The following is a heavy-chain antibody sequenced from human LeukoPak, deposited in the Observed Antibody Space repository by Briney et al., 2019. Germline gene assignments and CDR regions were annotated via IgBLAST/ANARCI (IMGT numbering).Heavy chain of an antibody. CDR1: GFTFSSYG. CDR3: AKDAQYYDILTGYYPYYYYYMDV. Sequence: PGGSLRLSCAASGFTFSSYGMHWVRQAPGKGLEWVAFIRYDGSNKYYADSVKGRFTISRDNSKNTLYLQMNSLRAEDTAVYYCAKDAQYYDILTGYYPYYYYYMDVWGKGTTVTISS. J-gene: IGHJ6*03. D-gene: IGHD3-9*01. V-gene: IGHV3-30*02. CDR2: IRYDGSNK.